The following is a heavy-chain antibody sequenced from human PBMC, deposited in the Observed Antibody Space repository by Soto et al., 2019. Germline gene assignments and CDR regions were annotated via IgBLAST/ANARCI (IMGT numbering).Heavy chain of an antibody. Sequence: SETLSLTCTVSGGSISSGGYYWSWIRQHPGKGLEWIGYIYYSGSTYYNPSLKSRVTISVDTSKNQFSLKLSSVTAADMAVYYCARGGYSSSWYLSAFDIWGQGTMVTVSS. J-gene: IGHJ3*02. CDR3: ARGGYSSSWYLSAFDI. CDR2: IYYSGST. CDR1: GGSISSGGYY. D-gene: IGHD6-13*01. V-gene: IGHV4-31*03.